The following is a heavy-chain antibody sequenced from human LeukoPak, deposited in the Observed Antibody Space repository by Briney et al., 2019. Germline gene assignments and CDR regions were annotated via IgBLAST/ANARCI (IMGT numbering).Heavy chain of an antibody. J-gene: IGHJ6*03. V-gene: IGHV4-4*07. CDR1: VGSISSYY. Sequence: PSETLSLTCTVSVGSISSYYWSWIRQPAGKGLEWIGRIYTSGSTNYNPSLKSRVTMSVDTSKSQFSLKLSSVTAADTAVYYCARELAAVANYYYYYYMDVWGKGTTVTVSS. CDR3: ARELAAVANYYYYYYMDV. D-gene: IGHD6-19*01. CDR2: IYTSGST.